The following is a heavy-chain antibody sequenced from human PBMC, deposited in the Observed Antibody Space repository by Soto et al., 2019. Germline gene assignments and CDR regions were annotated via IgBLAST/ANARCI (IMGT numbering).Heavy chain of an antibody. CDR2: INHSGST. D-gene: IGHD3-3*01. Sequence: PSETLSLTCAVYGGSFSGYYWSWIRQPQGKGLEWIGEINHSGSTNYNPSLKSRGSISVDTSKNQFCLKRRSVTAADKAVYYCGRPTPRRYVFCSDNNTPPLFFDFLGQAPLVTVSS. CDR1: GGSFSGYY. CDR3: GRPTPRRYVFCSDNNTPPLFFDF. V-gene: IGHV4-34*01. J-gene: IGHJ4*02.